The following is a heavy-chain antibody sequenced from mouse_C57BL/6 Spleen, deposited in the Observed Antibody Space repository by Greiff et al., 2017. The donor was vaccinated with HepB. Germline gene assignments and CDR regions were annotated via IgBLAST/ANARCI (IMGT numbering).Heavy chain of an antibody. Sequence: ESGAELVKPGASVKISCKASGYAFSSYWMNWVKQRPGKGLEWIGQIYPGDGDTNYNGKFKGKATLTADKSSSTAYMQLSSLTSEDSAVYFCARGGYDEWFAYWGQGTLVTVSA. V-gene: IGHV1-80*01. CDR2: IYPGDGDT. CDR3: ARGGYDEWFAY. CDR1: GYAFSSYW. D-gene: IGHD2-2*01. J-gene: IGHJ3*01.